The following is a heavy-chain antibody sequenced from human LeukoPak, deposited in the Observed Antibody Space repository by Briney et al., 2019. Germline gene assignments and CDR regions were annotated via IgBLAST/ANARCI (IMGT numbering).Heavy chain of an antibody. CDR3: ARGDIVATIEWGVDAFDI. CDR2: INHSGST. J-gene: IGHJ3*02. Sequence: SETLSLTCAVYGGSFSGYYWSWIRQPPGKGLEWIGEINHSGSTNYNPSLKSRVTISVDTSKNQFSLKLSSVTAADTAVYYCARGDIVATIEWGVDAFDIWGQGTMVTVSS. V-gene: IGHV4-34*01. D-gene: IGHD5-12*01. CDR1: GGSFSGYY.